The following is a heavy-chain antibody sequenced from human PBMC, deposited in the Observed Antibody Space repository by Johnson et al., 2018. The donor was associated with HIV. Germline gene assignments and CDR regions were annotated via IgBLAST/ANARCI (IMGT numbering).Heavy chain of an antibody. CDR2: ISGSGGST. V-gene: IGHV3-23*04. CDR3: AREVAIGYSYGYLIGAFDI. D-gene: IGHD5-18*01. Sequence: VQLVESGGGFVQPGGSLRLSCAASGFTFSSYAMSWVRQAPGKGLEWVSAISGSGGSTYYADSVKGRFTISRDNSKNTLYLQMNSLRAEDTAVYYCAREVAIGYSYGYLIGAFDICGQGTMVTVSS. CDR1: GFTFSSYA. J-gene: IGHJ3*02.